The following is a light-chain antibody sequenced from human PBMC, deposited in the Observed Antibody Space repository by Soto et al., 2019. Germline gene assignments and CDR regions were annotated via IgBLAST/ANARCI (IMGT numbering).Light chain of an antibody. V-gene: IGKV1-39*01. J-gene: IGKJ1*01. CDR1: QSISSY. CDR3: QQYNSYWT. Sequence: DIQMTQSPSSLSASVGDRVTITCRASQSISSYLNWYQQKPGKAPKLLIYAASSLQSGVPSRFSGSGSGTEFTLTISSLQPDDFATYYCQQYNSYWTFGQGTKVDI. CDR2: AAS.